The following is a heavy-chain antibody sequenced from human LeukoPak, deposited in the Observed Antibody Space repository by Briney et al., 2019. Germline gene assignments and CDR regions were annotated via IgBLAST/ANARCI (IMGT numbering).Heavy chain of an antibody. D-gene: IGHD1-7*01. CDR2: IYYSGST. V-gene: IGHV4-59*12. CDR3: ARVVPITGTTSYAFDI. J-gene: IGHJ3*02. CDR1: GGSISSYY. Sequence: SETLSLTCTVSGGSISSYYWSWIRQPPGKGLEWIGYIYYSGSTNYRPSLKSRVTISVDTSKNQFSLKLSSVTAADTAVYYCARVVPITGTTSYAFDIWGQGTMVTVSS.